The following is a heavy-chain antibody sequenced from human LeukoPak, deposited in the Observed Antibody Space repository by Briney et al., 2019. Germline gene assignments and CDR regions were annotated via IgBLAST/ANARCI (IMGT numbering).Heavy chain of an antibody. CDR3: AREGWGELDYFDY. CDR1: GGSISSGGYS. V-gene: IGHV4-30-2*01. D-gene: IGHD1-26*01. J-gene: IGHJ4*02. CDR2: IYHSGST. Sequence: SETLSLTCAVSGGSISSGGYSWSWIRQPPGTGLEWIGYIYHSGSTYYNPSLKSRVTISVDRSKNQFSLKLSSVTAADTAVYYCAREGWGELDYFDYWGQGTLVTVSS.